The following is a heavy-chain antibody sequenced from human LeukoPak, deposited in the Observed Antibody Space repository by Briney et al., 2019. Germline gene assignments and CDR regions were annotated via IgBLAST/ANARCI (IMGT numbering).Heavy chain of an antibody. D-gene: IGHD2-21*02. J-gene: IGHJ4*02. CDR1: GFTSSVYW. Sequence: PGRSLRLSCAAYGFTSSVYWMQWDSQAPGEGMEWVANINYHGSENYLVDSVKGRFTISRDNAKNSLFLQMNSLRGEDTAVYYCTRGDPDYWGQGTLVTVSS. CDR3: TRGDPDY. CDR2: INYHGSEN. V-gene: IGHV3-7*01.